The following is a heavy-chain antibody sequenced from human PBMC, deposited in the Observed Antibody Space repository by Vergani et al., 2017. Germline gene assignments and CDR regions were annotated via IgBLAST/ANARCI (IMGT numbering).Heavy chain of an antibody. J-gene: IGHJ2*01. V-gene: IGHV3-33*01. CDR2: IWYDGSNK. D-gene: IGHD2-15*01. Sequence: QVQLVESGGGVVQPGRSLRLSCAASGFTFSSYGMHWVRQAPGKGLEWVAVIWYDGSNKYYADSVKGRFTISRDNSKNTLYLQMNSLRAEDTAVYYCARGSWWPTRYFDLWGRGTLVTVSS. CDR3: ARGSWWPTRYFDL. CDR1: GFTFSSYG.